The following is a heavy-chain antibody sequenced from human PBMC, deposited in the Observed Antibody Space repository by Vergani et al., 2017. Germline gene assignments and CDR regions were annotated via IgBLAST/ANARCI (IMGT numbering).Heavy chain of an antibody. D-gene: IGHD5-12*01. J-gene: IGHJ4*02. Sequence: VQLVESGGGLVQPGRSLRLSCAASGFTFSSYGMHWVRQAPGKGLEWVAVIWYDGSNKYYADSVKGRFTISRDNSKNTLYLQMNSLRAEDTAVYYCANLKRGYSGYDPYYFDYWGQGTLVTVSS. CDR3: ANLKRGYSGYDPYYFDY. V-gene: IGHV3-33*08. CDR2: IWYDGSNK. CDR1: GFTFSSYG.